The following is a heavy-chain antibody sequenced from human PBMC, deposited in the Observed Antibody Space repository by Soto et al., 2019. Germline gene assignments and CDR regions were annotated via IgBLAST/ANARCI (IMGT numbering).Heavy chain of an antibody. J-gene: IGHJ6*02. CDR3: AKESAGYSSGWHAMDV. Sequence: EVHLVESGGGLVQPGRSLRLSCVASGFSLDDYAMYWVRQAPGKGLEWVSGISWDGGTIGYADSVKGRFTISRDKAKNSLHLQMNSLRGEDTALYYCAKESAGYSSGWHAMDVWGQGTTVTVSS. CDR1: GFSLDDYA. D-gene: IGHD6-19*01. CDR2: ISWDGGTI. V-gene: IGHV3-9*01.